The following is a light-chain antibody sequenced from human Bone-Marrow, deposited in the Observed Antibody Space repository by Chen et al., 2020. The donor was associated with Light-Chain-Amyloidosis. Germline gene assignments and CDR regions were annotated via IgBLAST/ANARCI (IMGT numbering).Light chain of an antibody. CDR1: DLPTKY. CDR2: RDT. J-gene: IGLJ2*01. V-gene: IGLV3-25*03. Sequence: SYELTQPPSVSVSPGQTARITCSGDDLPTKYAYWYQQKPGQAPVLVIHRDTERPSGISERFSGANSGTTATLTISGVQAEDAADYHCQSADSSGTYEVIFGGGTKLTVL. CDR3: QSADSSGTYEVI.